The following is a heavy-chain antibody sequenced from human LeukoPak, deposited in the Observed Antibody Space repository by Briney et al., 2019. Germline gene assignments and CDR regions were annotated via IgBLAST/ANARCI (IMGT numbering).Heavy chain of an antibody. V-gene: IGHV3-30*02. CDR3: ASLTGYCSGGSCYSDY. J-gene: IGHJ4*02. D-gene: IGHD2-15*01. CDR1: GFTFSSYG. Sequence: GGSLRLSCAASGFTFSSYGMHWVRQAPGKGLEWLAFIRYDGSNKYYADSVKGRFTISRDNSKNTLYVQMNSLRAEDTAVYYCASLTGYCSGGSCYSDYWGQGTLVTVSS. CDR2: IRYDGSNK.